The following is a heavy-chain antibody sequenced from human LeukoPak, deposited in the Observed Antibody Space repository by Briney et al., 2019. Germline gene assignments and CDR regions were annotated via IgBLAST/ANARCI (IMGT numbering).Heavy chain of an antibody. V-gene: IGHV4-4*02. CDR1: DGSVSSSKR. Sequence: SETLSLTCAVSDGSVSSSKRWSWVRQPPGKGLEAIGEIFQRGSTNYNPSLKNRVTISVDKSKNQFSLKLSSVTASDTDGYYCARFLDTARVRCWGQGTLVTVSS. CDR2: IFQRGST. CDR3: ARFLDTARVRC. J-gene: IGHJ4*02. D-gene: IGHD5-18*01.